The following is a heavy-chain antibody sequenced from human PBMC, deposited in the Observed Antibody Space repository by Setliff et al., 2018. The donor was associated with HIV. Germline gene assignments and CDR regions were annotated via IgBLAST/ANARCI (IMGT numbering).Heavy chain of an antibody. CDR3: AREGGREYDFWSGYYRPYYYYMDV. D-gene: IGHD3-3*01. Sequence: GASVKVSCKASGYTFTNYDMQWVRQAPGQGLEWMGIINPSGGSATYAQKFQGRVTMTRDTSTSTVYMELSSLRSDDTAVYYCAREGGREYDFWSGYYRPYYYYMDVWGKGTTVTVSS. J-gene: IGHJ6*03. CDR2: INPSGGSA. CDR1: GYTFTNYD. V-gene: IGHV1-46*01.